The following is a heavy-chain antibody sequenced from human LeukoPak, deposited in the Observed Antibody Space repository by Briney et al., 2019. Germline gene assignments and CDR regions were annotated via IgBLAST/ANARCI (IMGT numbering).Heavy chain of an antibody. CDR2: TYYSGST. V-gene: IGHV4-59*01. D-gene: IGHD3-22*01. Sequence: SETLSLTCTVSGGSISSYYWSWIRQPPGKGLEWIGYTYYSGSTNYNPSLKSRVTISVDTSKNQFSLKLSSVTAADTAVYYCARAGGTMRWFDPWGQGTLVTVSS. CDR1: GGSISSYY. J-gene: IGHJ5*02. CDR3: ARAGGTMRWFDP.